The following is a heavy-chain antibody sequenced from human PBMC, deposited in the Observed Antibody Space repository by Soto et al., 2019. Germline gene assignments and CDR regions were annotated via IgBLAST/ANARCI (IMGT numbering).Heavy chain of an antibody. CDR2: IYWDDDK. CDR3: AHIVVAGLGYYFDY. D-gene: IGHD6-19*01. CDR1: GFSLSSTRMA. V-gene: IGHV2-5*02. J-gene: IGHJ4*02. Sequence: QITLKESGPPLVKPTQTLTLTCTFSGFSLSSTRMAVGWIRQPPGKALEWLALIYWDDDKRYSPFLKSRLTITKDTSKNQGVLTMSNMDPVDTGRYYCAHIVVAGLGYYFDYWGQGTLVTVSS.